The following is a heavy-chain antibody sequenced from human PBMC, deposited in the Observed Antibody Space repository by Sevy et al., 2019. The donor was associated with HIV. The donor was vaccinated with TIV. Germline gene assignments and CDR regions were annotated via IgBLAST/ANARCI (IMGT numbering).Heavy chain of an antibody. J-gene: IGHJ1*01. D-gene: IGHD1-26*01. V-gene: IGHV3-15*01. CDR1: GFTFSNAW. Sequence: GGSQRLSCKGSGFTFSNAWMNWVRQARGKGLEWVGHIKSKSEGGTAAYNTPVNGRFTISRDDSKNTLYLQMNTLKIEDTAVYYCTTGASLFQRWGQGSLVTVSS. CDR2: IKSKSEGGTA. CDR3: TTGASLFQR.